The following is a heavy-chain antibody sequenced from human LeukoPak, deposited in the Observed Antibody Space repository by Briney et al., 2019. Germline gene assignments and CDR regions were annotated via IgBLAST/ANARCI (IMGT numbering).Heavy chain of an antibody. CDR2: IGFDGTNK. CDR3: ARDGHYDILTGYFQD. Sequence: GGSLRLSCAASGFTFSDYGMHWVRQAPGKGLEWVAFIGFDGTNKYYADSVKGRFTISRDNSKSTLYLQMNSLRAEDTAVYYCARDGHYDILTGYFQDWGQGTLVTVSS. CDR1: GFTFSDYG. J-gene: IGHJ1*01. V-gene: IGHV3-30*02. D-gene: IGHD3-9*01.